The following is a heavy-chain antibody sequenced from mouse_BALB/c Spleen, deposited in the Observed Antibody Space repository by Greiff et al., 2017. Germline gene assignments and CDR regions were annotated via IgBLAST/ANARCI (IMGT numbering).Heavy chain of an antibody. CDR2: INPSNGRT. V-gene: IGHV1S81*02. D-gene: IGHD4-1*01. Sequence: VQLQQPGAELVKPGASVKLSCKASGYTFTSYWMHWVKQRPGQGLEWIGEINPSNGRTNYNEKFKSKATLTVDKSSSTAYMQLSSLTSEDSAVYYCARSANWHYFDYWGQGTTLTVSS. CDR3: ARSANWHYFDY. CDR1: GYTFTSYW. J-gene: IGHJ2*01.